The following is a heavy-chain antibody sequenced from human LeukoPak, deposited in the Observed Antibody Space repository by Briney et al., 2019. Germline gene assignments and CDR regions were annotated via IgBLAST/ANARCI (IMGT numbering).Heavy chain of an antibody. D-gene: IGHD2-15*01. CDR1: GFTFSSYW. CDR2: INWNGGNT. Sequence: GGSLRLSCAASGFTFSSYWMHWVRQAPGKGLEWVSGINWNGGNTGYADAVKGRFTIFRDNAKNSLNLQMNSLRAEDTALYYCARGYCSGGTCSIDYWGQGTLVTVSS. CDR3: ARGYCSGGTCSIDY. J-gene: IGHJ4*02. V-gene: IGHV3-20*04.